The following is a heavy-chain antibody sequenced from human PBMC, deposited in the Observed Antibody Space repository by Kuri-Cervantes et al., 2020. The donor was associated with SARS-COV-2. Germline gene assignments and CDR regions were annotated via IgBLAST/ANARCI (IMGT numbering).Heavy chain of an antibody. Sequence: SETLSLTCTVSGGSLSSGDYYWTWVRQPPGKGLEWIGNIYYSGSASYNPSLKSRLTMSLDMSKSQISLKMSSVTAADTAVYFCARDYSNYFDYWGQGTLVTVSS. CDR1: GGSLSSGDYY. J-gene: IGHJ4*02. CDR2: IYYSGSA. V-gene: IGHV4-61*08. CDR3: ARDYSNYFDY. D-gene: IGHD5-18*01.